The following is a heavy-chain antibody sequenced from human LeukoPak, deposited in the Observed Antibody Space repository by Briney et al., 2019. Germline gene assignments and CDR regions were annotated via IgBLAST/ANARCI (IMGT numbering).Heavy chain of an antibody. CDR1: GGSISSYY. V-gene: IGHV4-59*01. D-gene: IGHD5-24*01. CDR2: IYYSGST. Sequence: SETLSLTCTVSGGSISSYYWSWIRQPPGKGLEWIGYIYYSGSTNYNPSLKSRVTISVDTSKNQFSLKLSSVTAADTAVYYCARDLSRRDGYDYDGVAFDYWGQGTLVTVSS. CDR3: ARDLSRRDGYDYDGVAFDY. J-gene: IGHJ4*02.